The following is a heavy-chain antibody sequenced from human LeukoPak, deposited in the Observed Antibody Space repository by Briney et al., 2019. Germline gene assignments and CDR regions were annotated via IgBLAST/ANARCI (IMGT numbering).Heavy chain of an antibody. D-gene: IGHD3-16*01. J-gene: IGHJ4*02. CDR2: INEYGTTI. CDR3: VRDLILVWTPGDDFDH. V-gene: IGHV3-74*01. Sequence: PGGSLRLSCAASGFTFSTYWMHWVRQAPGKGLEWVSRINEYGTTITYADSVKGRFTISRENARNTLFLQMNSLTPEDTAVYYCVRDLILVWTPGDDFDHWGQGTLVTVSS. CDR1: GFTFSTYW.